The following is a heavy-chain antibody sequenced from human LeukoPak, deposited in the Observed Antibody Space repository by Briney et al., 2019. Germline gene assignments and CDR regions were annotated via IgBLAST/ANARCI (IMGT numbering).Heavy chain of an antibody. CDR3: ARDSCSGGSCLADDAFDI. CDR1: GFTFSSYS. J-gene: IGHJ3*02. Sequence: GGSLRLSCAASGFTFSSYSMNWVRQAPGKGLEWVSSISSSSSYIYYADSVKGRFTISRDNAKNSLYLQMNSLRAEDTAVYYCARDSCSGGSCLADDAFDIWGQGTMVTVSS. D-gene: IGHD2-15*01. V-gene: IGHV3-21*01. CDR2: ISSSSSYI.